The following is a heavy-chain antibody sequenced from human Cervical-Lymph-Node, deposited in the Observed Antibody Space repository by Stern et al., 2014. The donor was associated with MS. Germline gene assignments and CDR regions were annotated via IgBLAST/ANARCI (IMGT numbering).Heavy chain of an antibody. CDR2: SSSSGSIE. CDR3: ARGSGDWFYYGMDV. Sequence: VQLVESGAGLVKPGGSLRLSCAASGFSFNDYYMSWVRQPPGKGLEWVSYSSSSGSIEYYADSVKGRFTIARDNAKKSLYLQMNSLRAEDTAVYYCARGSGDWFYYGMDVWGRGTTVTVSS. V-gene: IGHV3-11*01. D-gene: IGHD2-21*01. CDR1: GFSFNDYY. J-gene: IGHJ6*02.